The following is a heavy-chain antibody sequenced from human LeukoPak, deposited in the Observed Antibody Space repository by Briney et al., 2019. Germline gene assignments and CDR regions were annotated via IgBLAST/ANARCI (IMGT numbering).Heavy chain of an antibody. V-gene: IGHV3-53*01. D-gene: IGHD6-19*01. Sequence: GVLRLSCAASGFNVRSYYMNWVRQAPGKGLEWVSVIYSGGDIYYADSVQGRFTISRDTSKNTVSLQMSSLRAEDTAVYYCARGSLKGWYGFEYCGLGDLVTVSS. CDR2: IYSGGDI. CDR1: GFNVRSYY. CDR3: ARGSLKGWYGFEY. J-gene: IGHJ4*02.